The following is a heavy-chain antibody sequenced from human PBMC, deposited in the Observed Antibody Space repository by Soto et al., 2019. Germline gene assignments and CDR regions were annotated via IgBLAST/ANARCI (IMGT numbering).Heavy chain of an antibody. J-gene: IGHJ1*01. Sequence: ASVKVSCKASGYTFTNYAIHWVRQAPGQRLEWMGWINGDSGNTKYSQKFRARVTITRDTSASTAYMEMGSLRSEDTAVYFCARALQDCTGGSCYDLDHWGQGTLVTVSS. CDR1: GYTFTNYA. CDR2: INGDSGNT. D-gene: IGHD2-15*01. CDR3: ARALQDCTGGSCYDLDH. V-gene: IGHV1-3*01.